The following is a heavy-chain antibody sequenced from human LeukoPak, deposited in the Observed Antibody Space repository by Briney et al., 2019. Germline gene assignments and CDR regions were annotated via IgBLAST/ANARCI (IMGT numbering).Heavy chain of an antibody. Sequence: ASVKVSCKASGYTFTNFGISWGRPAPGQGLEWMGWISTCNGNTNYAQKLQGRLTMTTDTTTTTAYMELWSRRSDATAVYYCARDLRSSGWYYFDYWGQGTLVTVSS. CDR3: ARDLRSSGWYYFDY. V-gene: IGHV1-18*01. J-gene: IGHJ4*02. CDR2: ISTCNGNT. CDR1: GYTFTNFG. D-gene: IGHD6-19*01.